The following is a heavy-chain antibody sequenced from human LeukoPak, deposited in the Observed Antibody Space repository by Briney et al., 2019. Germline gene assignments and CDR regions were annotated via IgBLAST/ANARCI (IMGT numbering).Heavy chain of an antibody. V-gene: IGHV4-59*01. CDR2: IYYSGST. CDR1: GGSISSYY. Sequence: SETLSLTCTVSGGSISSYYLSWIRQPPGKGLEWIGYIYYSGSTNYNPSLKSRVTISVDTSKNQFSLKLSSVTAADTAVYYCARSPGHNWFDPWGQGTLVTVSS. J-gene: IGHJ5*02. CDR3: ARSPGHNWFDP.